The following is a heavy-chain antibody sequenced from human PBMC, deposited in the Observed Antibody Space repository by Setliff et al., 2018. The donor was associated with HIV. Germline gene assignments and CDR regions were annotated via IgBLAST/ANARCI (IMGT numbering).Heavy chain of an antibody. CDR1: GFTFANSA. CDR2: IRSQDYGGST. D-gene: IGHD6-19*01. J-gene: IGHJ4*02. Sequence: GGSLRLSCAASGFTFANSAVSWVRQAPGKGLQWVGFIRSQDYGGSTEYAAAVKGRFAISRDDSKSIDYLQMNSLKTEDTGVYYCTSRGGYTSGWYAVDYWGQGTLVTVSS. CDR3: TSRGGYTSGWYAVDY. V-gene: IGHV3-49*04.